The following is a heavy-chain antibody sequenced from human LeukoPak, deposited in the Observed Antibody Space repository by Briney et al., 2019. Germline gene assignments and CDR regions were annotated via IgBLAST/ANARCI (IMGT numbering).Heavy chain of an antibody. Sequence: SETLSLTCTVSGGSISSNGYYWGWIRQPTGKGLEWIGSFYYTGSTFYSPSLKSRVTISVDTSKNQFSLKLSSVTAADTAVYYCARVFPMTTVTTPEYFQHWGQGTLVTVSS. CDR1: GGSISSNGYY. D-gene: IGHD4-17*01. CDR2: FYYTGST. J-gene: IGHJ1*01. CDR3: ARVFPMTTVTTPEYFQH. V-gene: IGHV4-39*01.